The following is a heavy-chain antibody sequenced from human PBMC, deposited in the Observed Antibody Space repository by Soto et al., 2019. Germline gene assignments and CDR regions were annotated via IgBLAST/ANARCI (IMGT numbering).Heavy chain of an antibody. CDR3: ARDAYVNRNYYCYGLDV. CDR2: IHYIGST. CDR1: GGSISSGGYY. Sequence: QVQLQESGPGLVKPSQTLSLTCTVSGGSISSGGYYWSWVRQHPGKGLEWIGYIHYIGSTYYNPSLMSRVTIALVTSKNQFSLRLRSVTAAETAVYSCARDAYVNRNYYCYGLDVWGQGTTVTVSS. J-gene: IGHJ6*02. D-gene: IGHD3-16*01. V-gene: IGHV4-31*03.